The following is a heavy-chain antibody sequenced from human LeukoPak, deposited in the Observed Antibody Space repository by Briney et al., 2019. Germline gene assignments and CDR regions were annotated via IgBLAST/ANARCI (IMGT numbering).Heavy chain of an antibody. CDR2: IKSKINGGAI. J-gene: IGHJ4*01. CDR1: GLIFTKAW. V-gene: IGHV3-15*01. Sequence: GGSLRLSCTASGLIFTKAWMSWVRQAPGKGLEWVGRIKSKINGGAIEYAAPVKGRFTISRDDSENTLYLQMDSLKTEDTAVYYCTTGPGYCSGDTCCFWGQGTLVTVSS. CDR3: TTGPGYCSGDTCCF. D-gene: IGHD2-15*01.